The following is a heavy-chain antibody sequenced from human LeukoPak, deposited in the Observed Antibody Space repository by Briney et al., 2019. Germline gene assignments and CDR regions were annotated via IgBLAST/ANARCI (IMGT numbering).Heavy chain of an antibody. V-gene: IGHV4-34*01. CDR1: GGFFSGYY. D-gene: IGHD3-10*01. CDR2: INHSGST. J-gene: IGHJ4*02. Sequence: SETLSLTCAVYGGFFSGYYWSWIRQPPGKGLEWIGEINHSGSTNYNPSLKSRVTISVDTSKNQFSLKLSSVTAADTAVYYCARHGRGTRITMVRGVIHGVFDYWGQGTLVTVSS. CDR3: ARHGRGTRITMVRGVIHGVFDY.